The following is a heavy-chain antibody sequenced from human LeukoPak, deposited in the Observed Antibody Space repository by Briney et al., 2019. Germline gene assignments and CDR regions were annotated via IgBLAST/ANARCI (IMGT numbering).Heavy chain of an antibody. CDR3: AKGPSGSSGYSFDY. D-gene: IGHD3-22*01. CDR1: GFTFSSYE. CDR2: ISGSGGST. Sequence: PGGSLRLSCAASGFTFSSYEMSWVRQAPGKGLEWVSAISGSGGSTYYADSVKGRFTISRDNSKNTLYLQMNSLRAEDTAVYYCAKGPSGSSGYSFDYWGQGTLVTVSS. J-gene: IGHJ4*02. V-gene: IGHV3-23*01.